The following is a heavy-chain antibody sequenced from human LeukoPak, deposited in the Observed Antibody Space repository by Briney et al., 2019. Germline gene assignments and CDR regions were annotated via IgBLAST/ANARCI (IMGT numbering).Heavy chain of an antibody. V-gene: IGHV4-59*01. CDR1: GGSISSYY. CDR2: IYYSGST. Sequence: SETLSLTCTVSGGSISSYYWSWIRQPPGKGLEWIGYIYYSGSTNYNPSLKSRVTISVDTSKNQFSLKLSSVTAADTAVYYCARALTPCGGDCYSGYYFDYWGQGTLVTASS. CDR3: ARALTPCGGDCYSGYYFDY. D-gene: IGHD2-21*02. J-gene: IGHJ4*02.